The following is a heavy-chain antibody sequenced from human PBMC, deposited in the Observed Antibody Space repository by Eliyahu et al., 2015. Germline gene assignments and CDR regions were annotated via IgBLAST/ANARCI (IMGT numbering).Heavy chain of an antibody. CDR2: INHSGST. CDR1: GGSFSGYY. CDR3: ARGRIAAAGYYMDV. D-gene: IGHD6-13*01. V-gene: IGHV4-34*01. J-gene: IGHJ6*03. Sequence: QVQLQQWGAGLLKPSETLSLTCAVYGGSFSGYYWSWIRQPPGKGLEWIGEINHSGSTNYNPSLKSRVTISVDTSKNQFSLKLSSVTAADTAVYYCARGRIAAAGYYMDVWGKGTTVTVSS.